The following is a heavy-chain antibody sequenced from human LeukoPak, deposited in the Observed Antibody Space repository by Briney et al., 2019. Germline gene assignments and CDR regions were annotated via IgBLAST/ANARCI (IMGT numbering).Heavy chain of an antibody. V-gene: IGHV3-23*01. CDR1: EFTFSSYA. D-gene: IGHD3-22*01. Sequence: GGSLRLSCAASEFTFSSYAMQWVRQAPGKGLEWVSGISASGGSTWYADSVKGRFTISRDNSKNTLYLQMNSLRAEDTAIYYCAKGPAYYYDSTVGRFDPWGQGTLVTVSS. J-gene: IGHJ5*02. CDR2: ISASGGST. CDR3: AKGPAYYYDSTVGRFDP.